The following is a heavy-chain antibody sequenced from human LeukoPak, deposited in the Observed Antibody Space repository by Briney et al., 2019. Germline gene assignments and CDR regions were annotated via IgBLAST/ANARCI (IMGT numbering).Heavy chain of an antibody. CDR3: AKGTSILYGDYVADY. D-gene: IGHD4-17*01. Sequence: GGSLRLSCAASGFTFSDYAMSWVRQAPGKGLEWVSTVRDGGDITYYADSVKGRFTISRDNSKNTLYLQMNSLRAEDTAMYYCAKGTSILYGDYVADYWGQGTLVTVSS. CDR2: VRDGGDIT. J-gene: IGHJ4*02. V-gene: IGHV3-23*01. CDR1: GFTFSDYA.